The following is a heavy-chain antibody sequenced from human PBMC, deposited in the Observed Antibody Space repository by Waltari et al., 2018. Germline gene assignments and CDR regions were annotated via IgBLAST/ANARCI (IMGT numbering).Heavy chain of an antibody. CDR2: IIPMPGIT. CDR1: GGPFRSVG. V-gene: IGHV1-69*02. J-gene: IGHJ3*01. Sequence: QVQLVQSGAEVKQPGSSVKVSCQPSGGPFRSVGLHWLRQAPGQGLEWMGKIIPMPGITDYEQKFQGRLRITADRSTTTGYMELRSLGSEDTAIYYCARRVSTKGAFEVWGRGTLVTVSP. D-gene: IGHD5-12*01. CDR3: ARRVSTKGAFEV.